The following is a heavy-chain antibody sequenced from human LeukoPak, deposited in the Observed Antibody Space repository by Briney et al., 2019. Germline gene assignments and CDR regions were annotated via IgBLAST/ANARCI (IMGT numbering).Heavy chain of an antibody. CDR3: AREGGVADY. D-gene: IGHD3-16*01. Sequence: GGSLRLSCATSGCILSSYWMTWVRQAPGQGLEWVANINLDGSVQWYADSVKGRFTISRDNAKNSVYLQMNSLRAEDTAVYYCAREGGVADYWGQGTLVTVSS. CDR2: INLDGSVQ. CDR1: GCILSSYW. V-gene: IGHV3-7*01. J-gene: IGHJ4*02.